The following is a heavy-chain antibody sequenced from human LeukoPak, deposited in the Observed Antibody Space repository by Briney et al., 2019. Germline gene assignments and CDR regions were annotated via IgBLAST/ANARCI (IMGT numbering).Heavy chain of an antibody. CDR2: ISGSGGST. CDR3: AKGYRIVGATATPDRHFDY. Sequence: PGGSLRLSCAASGFTFSSYAMSWVRQAPGKGLEWVSTISGSGGSTYYADSVKGRFTISRDNSKNTLYLQMNSLRAEDTAVYYCAKGYRIVGATATPDRHFDYWGQGTLVTVSS. J-gene: IGHJ4*02. V-gene: IGHV3-23*01. D-gene: IGHD1-26*01. CDR1: GFTFSSYA.